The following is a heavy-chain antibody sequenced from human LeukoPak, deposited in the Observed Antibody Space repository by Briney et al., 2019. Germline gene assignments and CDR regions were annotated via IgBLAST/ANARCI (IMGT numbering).Heavy chain of an antibody. V-gene: IGHV3-23*01. CDR3: ATTSYYGAAYFHY. CDR2: ISTSGSST. D-gene: IGHD3-10*01. Sequence: PGGSLRLSCAASGFTFSSNAMSWVRQAPGKGLEWVSTISTSGSSTYYADSVKGRFTISRDNSKNTLYLQVNGLRGEDTAVYYCATTSYYGAAYFHYWGQGTLVTVSS. CDR1: GFTFSSNA. J-gene: IGHJ4*02.